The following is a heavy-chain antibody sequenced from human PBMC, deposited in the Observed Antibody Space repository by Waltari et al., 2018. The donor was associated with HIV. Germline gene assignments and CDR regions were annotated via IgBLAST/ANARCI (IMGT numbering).Heavy chain of an antibody. D-gene: IGHD5-12*01. CDR3: VRDGPFVDVEY. CDR1: GFTFSGYW. Sequence: EVQLVESGGGLVQPGGSLRLSCAASGFTFSGYWMSWVRKAPGKGLEGVAKIKEDGGLEYYVDSVKGRFTISRDNPKNLLFLQMNSLRVEDTAVYYCVRDGPFVDVEYWGQGTLVTVSS. J-gene: IGHJ4*02. V-gene: IGHV3-7*01. CDR2: IKEDGGLE.